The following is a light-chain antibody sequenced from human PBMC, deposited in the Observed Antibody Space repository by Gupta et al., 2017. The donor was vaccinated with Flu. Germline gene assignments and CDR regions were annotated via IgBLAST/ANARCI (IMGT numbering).Light chain of an antibody. Sequence: SLELTQSPFVSVSPGQTATISCSGDGLGSKYASWYQQKPGQSPVMVIYNDSKRPLGHPERCSASNSGTTATRTIGGTQAVDEADYYFQAGDNNVYVFGSGTRLTVL. CDR3: QAGDNNVYV. CDR2: NDS. CDR1: GLGSKY. J-gene: IGLJ1*01. V-gene: IGLV3-1*01.